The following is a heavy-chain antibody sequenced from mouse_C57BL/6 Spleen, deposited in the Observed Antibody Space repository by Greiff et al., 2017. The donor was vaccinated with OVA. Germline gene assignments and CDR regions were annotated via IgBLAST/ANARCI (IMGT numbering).Heavy chain of an antibody. Sequence: QVQLQQSGAELMKPGASVQLSCKATGYTFTGYWIEWVKQRPGHGLEWIGEIFPGSGCTNSTEKLQGKSTFTAETSSNTDYMQLSSLTTEDSAIYYCATYSSTWFAYWGQGTLVTVSA. CDR2: IFPGSGCT. J-gene: IGHJ3*01. V-gene: IGHV1-9*01. CDR3: ATYSSTWFAY. D-gene: IGHD2-5*01. CDR1: GYTFTGYW.